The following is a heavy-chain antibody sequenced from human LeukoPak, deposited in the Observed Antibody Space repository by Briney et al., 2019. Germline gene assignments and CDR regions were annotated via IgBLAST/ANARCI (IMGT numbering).Heavy chain of an antibody. CDR2: MNPNSGNT. D-gene: IGHD3-16*01. Sequence: ASVKVSCKASGYTFTRYDINWVRQATGQGLEWMGWMNPNSGNTAYAQKFQGRVTMTRNTSINTAYIELRSLRSDDTAVYYCVRDGGVPFDPWGQGTLVTVSS. CDR3: VRDGGVPFDP. CDR1: GYTFTRYD. J-gene: IGHJ5*02. V-gene: IGHV1-8*01.